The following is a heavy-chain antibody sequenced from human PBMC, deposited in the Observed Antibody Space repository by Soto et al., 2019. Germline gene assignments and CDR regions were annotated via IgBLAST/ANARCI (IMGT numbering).Heavy chain of an antibody. Sequence: PSETLSLTCTVSGGSISSYYWSWIRQPPGKGLEWIGYIYYSGSTNYNPSLKSRVTISVDTSKNQFSLKLSSVSAADTAVYYCERAWGGWADYWGQGTLVTVSS. CDR3: ERAWGGWADY. V-gene: IGHV4-59*01. CDR1: GGSISSYY. CDR2: IYYSGST. D-gene: IGHD3-16*01. J-gene: IGHJ4*02.